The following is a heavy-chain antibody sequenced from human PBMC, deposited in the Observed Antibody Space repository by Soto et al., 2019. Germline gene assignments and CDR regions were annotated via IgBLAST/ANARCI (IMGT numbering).Heavy chain of an antibody. CDR3: ARGVYCSGGSCYSGGYWYFDL. CDR2: IIPILGIA. Sequence: QVQLVQSGAEVKKPGSSVKVSCKASGGTFSSYTISWVRQAPGQGREWMGRIIPILGIANYAQKFQGRVTITADKSTSTAYMELSSLRSEDTAVYYCARGVYCSGGSCYSGGYWYFDLWGRGTLVTVSS. CDR1: GGTFSSYT. D-gene: IGHD2-15*01. V-gene: IGHV1-69*02. J-gene: IGHJ2*01.